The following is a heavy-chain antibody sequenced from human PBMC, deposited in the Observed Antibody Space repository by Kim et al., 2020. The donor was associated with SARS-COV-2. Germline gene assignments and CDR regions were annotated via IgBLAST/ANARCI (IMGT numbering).Heavy chain of an antibody. CDR1: GYSFTSYW. D-gene: IGHD6-13*01. Sequence: GESLKISCKGSGYSFTSYWIGWVRQMPGKGLEWMGIIYPGDSDTRYSPSFQGQVTISADKSISTAYLQWSSLKASDTAMYYCARSYWAAAGPDYYYYYGMDVWGQGTTVTVSS. CDR3: ARSYWAAAGPDYYYYYGMDV. CDR2: IYPGDSDT. V-gene: IGHV5-51*01. J-gene: IGHJ6*02.